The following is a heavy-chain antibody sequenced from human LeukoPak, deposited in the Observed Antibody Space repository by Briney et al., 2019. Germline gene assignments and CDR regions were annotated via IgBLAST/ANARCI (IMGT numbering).Heavy chain of an antibody. J-gene: IGHJ3*02. CDR1: GGSFSGYY. Sequence: KASETLSLTCAVYGGSFSGYYWSWIRQPPGKGLEWIGEINHSGSTNYNPSLKSRVTISVDTSKNQFSLKLSSVTAADTAVYYCARPNFRQWLVRAFDIWGQGTMVTVSS. V-gene: IGHV4-34*01. CDR2: INHSGST. CDR3: ARPNFRQWLVRAFDI. D-gene: IGHD6-19*01.